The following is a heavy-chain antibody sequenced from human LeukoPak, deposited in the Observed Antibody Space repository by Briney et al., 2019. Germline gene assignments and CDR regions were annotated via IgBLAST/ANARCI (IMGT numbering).Heavy chain of an antibody. CDR1: GSTFSNYY. V-gene: IGHV3-11*04. J-gene: IGHJ4*02. CDR2: ISSSGSTM. CDR3: AREAISGYSD. D-gene: IGHD3-22*01. Sequence: PGGSLRLSCAASGSTFSNYYMSWIRQAPGKGLEWVSYISSSGSTMYYADSVKGRFTISMDNAKNSLYLQMNSLRAEDTAVYYCAREAISGYSDWGQGTLVTVSS.